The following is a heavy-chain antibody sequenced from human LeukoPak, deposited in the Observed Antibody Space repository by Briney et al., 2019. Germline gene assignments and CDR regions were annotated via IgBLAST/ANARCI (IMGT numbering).Heavy chain of an antibody. D-gene: IGHD3-22*01. CDR2: IHTSGST. V-gene: IGHV4-4*07. CDR3: ATNPYDSSGYYYDY. CDR1: GGSISSYY. J-gene: IGHJ4*02. Sequence: SETLSLTCTVSGGSISSYYWSWIRQPAGKGLEWIGRIHTSGSTNYNPSLKSRVTISVDTSKNQFSLKLNSVTAADTAVYYCATNPYDSSGYYYDYWGQGTLVTVSS.